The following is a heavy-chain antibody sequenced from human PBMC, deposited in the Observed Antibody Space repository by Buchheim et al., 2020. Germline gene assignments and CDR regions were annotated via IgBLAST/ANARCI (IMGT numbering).Heavy chain of an antibody. J-gene: IGHJ4*02. V-gene: IGHV3-23*01. CDR1: GFSFSSYA. D-gene: IGHD2-15*01. CDR3: VKGTLPYCSGGICYPLDY. CDR2: ISASGDST. Sequence: EVQLLDSGGGLVQPGGSLRLSCATSGFSFSSYAVSWVRQAPGKRLEWVSSISASGDSTYHADSVKGRFTLSRDTSTNTVFLQMNRLRAEDTAVYYCVKGTLPYCSGGICYPLDYWGQGTL.